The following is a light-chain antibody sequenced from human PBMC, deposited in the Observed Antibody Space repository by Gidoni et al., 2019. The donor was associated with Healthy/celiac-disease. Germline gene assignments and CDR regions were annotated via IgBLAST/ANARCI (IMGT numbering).Light chain of an antibody. Sequence: IVMTQSPDSLAVSLGERTTINCKSSQSVLYSSNNKNYLAWYQQKPGPPPKLLIYWASTRESGVPDRFSGSRSGTDFTLTISSLQAEDVTVYYCQQYYSTPPTFGGGTKVEIK. J-gene: IGKJ4*01. CDR3: QQYYSTPPT. CDR1: QSVLYSSNNKNY. V-gene: IGKV4-1*01. CDR2: WAS.